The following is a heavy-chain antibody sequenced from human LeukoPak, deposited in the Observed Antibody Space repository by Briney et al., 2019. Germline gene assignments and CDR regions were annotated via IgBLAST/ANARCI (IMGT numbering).Heavy chain of an antibody. D-gene: IGHD1-26*01. CDR2: INHSGST. Sequence: SETLSLTCAVYGGSFSGYHWRWIRHPPGKGLVGIGEINHSGSTNYNPSLKSRIPISVDTSKTQCSLKLSSVTAADTAVYYGARGQGQWELLRPYYWFDPRGQGTLVTVSS. V-gene: IGHV4-34*01. CDR1: GGSFSGYH. J-gene: IGHJ5*02. CDR3: ARGQGQWELLRPYYWFDP.